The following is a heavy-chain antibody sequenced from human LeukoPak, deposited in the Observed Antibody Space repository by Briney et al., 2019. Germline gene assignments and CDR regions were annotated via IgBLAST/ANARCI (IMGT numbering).Heavy chain of an antibody. V-gene: IGHV3-30*03. CDR3: ARGLHFRVYDSSDYYPY. CDR2: ISYDGSNK. Sequence: GGPLRLSCEASGFTFSSYGMHWVRQAPGKGLEWVAVISYDGSNKYYADSVKGRFTISRDNSKNTLYLQMNSLRTEDTAVYYCARGLHFRVYDSSDYYPYWGQGTLVTVSS. D-gene: IGHD3-22*01. J-gene: IGHJ4*02. CDR1: GFTFSSYG.